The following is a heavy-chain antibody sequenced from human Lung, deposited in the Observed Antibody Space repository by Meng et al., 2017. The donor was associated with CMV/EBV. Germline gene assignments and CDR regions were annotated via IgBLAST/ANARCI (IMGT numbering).Heavy chain of an antibody. CDR3: ARASQAYCGGDCSEFDY. D-gene: IGHD2-21*01. CDR2: IIPIFGTA. Sequence: SXXVSXKASGGTFSSYAISWVRQAPGQGLEWMGGIIPIFGTANYAQKFQGRVTITTDESTSTAYMELSSLRSEDTAVYYCARASQAYCGGDCSEFDYWGQGTXVTVSS. J-gene: IGHJ4*02. V-gene: IGHV1-69*05. CDR1: GGTFSSYA.